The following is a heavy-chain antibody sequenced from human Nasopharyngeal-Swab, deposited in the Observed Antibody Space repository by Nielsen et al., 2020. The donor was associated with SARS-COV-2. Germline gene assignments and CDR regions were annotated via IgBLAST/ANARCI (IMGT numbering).Heavy chain of an antibody. D-gene: IGHD2-8*01. CDR3: TRGMAGAGSFDY. J-gene: IGHJ4*02. Sequence: GESLKISCTASGFTFGDYAMSWVRQAPGKGLEWVGFIRSKAYGGTTEYAASVKGRFTISRDDSKSIAYLQMNSLKTEDTAVYYCTRGMAGAGSFDYWGQGTLVTASS. CDR2: IRSKAYGGTT. CDR1: GFTFGDYA. V-gene: IGHV3-49*04.